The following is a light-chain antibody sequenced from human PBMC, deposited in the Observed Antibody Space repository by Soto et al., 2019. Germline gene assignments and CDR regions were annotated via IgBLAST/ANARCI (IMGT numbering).Light chain of an antibody. Sequence: DIQMTQSPSTLSASVGDRVTLTCRASQNINSWLAWYQQKQGKAPNLLIYEEASLESGVPSRFGGSGSGTEFTLTISSLQHDDFATYYCQQYNSYSWTFGQGTKVDIK. CDR2: EEA. CDR1: QNINSW. V-gene: IGKV1-5*03. CDR3: QQYNSYSWT. J-gene: IGKJ1*01.